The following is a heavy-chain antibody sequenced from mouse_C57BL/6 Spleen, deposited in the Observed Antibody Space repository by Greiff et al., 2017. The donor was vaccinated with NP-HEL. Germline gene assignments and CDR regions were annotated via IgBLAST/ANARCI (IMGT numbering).Heavy chain of an antibody. Sequence: QVHVKQPGAELVRPGSSVKLSCKASGYTFTSYWMHWVKQRPIQGLEWIGNIDPSDSETHYNQKFKDKATLTVDKSSSTAYMQLSSLTSEDSAVYYCARGPLWMDYWGQGTSVTVSS. CDR1: GYTFTSYW. CDR2: IDPSDSET. V-gene: IGHV1-52*01. D-gene: IGHD1-1*02. J-gene: IGHJ4*01. CDR3: ARGPLWMDY.